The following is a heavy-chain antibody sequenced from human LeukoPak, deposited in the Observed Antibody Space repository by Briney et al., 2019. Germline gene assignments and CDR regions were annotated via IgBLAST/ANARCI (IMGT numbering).Heavy chain of an antibody. CDR2: INPNSGGT. CDR3: ARSLARWQSGGSYYLGY. J-gene: IGHJ4*02. Sequence: ASVKVSCKASGYTFTCYYMHWVRQAPGQGLEWMGWINPNSGGTNYARKFQGRVTMTRDSSISTAYMELSRLRSDDTAVYYCARSLARWQSGGSYYLGYWGQGTLVTVSS. D-gene: IGHD1-26*01. V-gene: IGHV1-2*02. CDR1: GYTFTCYY.